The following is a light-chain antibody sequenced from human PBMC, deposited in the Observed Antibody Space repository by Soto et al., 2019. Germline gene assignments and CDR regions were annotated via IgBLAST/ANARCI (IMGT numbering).Light chain of an antibody. J-gene: IGLJ1*01. Sequence: QSALTQPASVSGSPGQSITISCTGTSSDVGGYKYVSWYQQYPGKVPKLMIFEVSNRPSGVSNRFSGSKSGNTASLTIAGLQAEDEADYHCSSYTTGSTLYVFGGGTKLTVL. CDR1: SSDVGGYKY. CDR2: EVS. V-gene: IGLV2-14*01. CDR3: SSYTTGSTLYV.